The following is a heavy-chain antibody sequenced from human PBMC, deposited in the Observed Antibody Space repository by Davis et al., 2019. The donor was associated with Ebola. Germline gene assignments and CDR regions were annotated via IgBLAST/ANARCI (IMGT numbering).Heavy chain of an antibody. Sequence: MPGGSLRLSCTVSGGSISSYYWSWIRQPPGKGLEWIGYIYYSGSTYYNPSLKSRVTISVDTSKNQFSLKLSSVTAADTAVYYCARDSRDGYNYYYYYYGMDVWGQGTTVTVSS. D-gene: IGHD5-24*01. V-gene: IGHV4-59*12. CDR1: GGSISSYY. CDR2: IYYSGST. CDR3: ARDSRDGYNYYYYYYGMDV. J-gene: IGHJ6*02.